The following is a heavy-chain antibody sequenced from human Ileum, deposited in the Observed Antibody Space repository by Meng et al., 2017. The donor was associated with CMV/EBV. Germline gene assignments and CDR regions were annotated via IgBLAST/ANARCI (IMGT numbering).Heavy chain of an antibody. J-gene: IGHJ4*02. Sequence: SCAASGFTFSNYPMSWVRQAAGKGLEWVSGIDNDGSTINKADSVKGRFTISRDNSKNTLYLQMDSLRADDTAVYYCAKKNYGHFPFDSWGQGTLVTVSS. CDR1: GFTFSNYP. CDR2: IDNDGSTI. V-gene: IGHV3-23*03. CDR3: AKKNYGHFPFDS. D-gene: IGHD3-10*01.